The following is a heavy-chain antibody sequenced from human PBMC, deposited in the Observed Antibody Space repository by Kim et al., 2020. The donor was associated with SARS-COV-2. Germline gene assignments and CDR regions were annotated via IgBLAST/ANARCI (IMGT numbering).Heavy chain of an antibody. Sequence: SETRSLTCTVSGGSISSYYWSWIRQPPGKGLEWIGYIYYSESTNYNPSLKSRFTISVDTSKNQFSLKLSSVTAADTAVYYCARGIVATGYWGQGTLVTVSS. V-gene: IGHV4-59*01. CDR3: ARGIVATGY. CDR2: IYYSEST. J-gene: IGHJ4*02. CDR1: GGSISSYY. D-gene: IGHD5-12*01.